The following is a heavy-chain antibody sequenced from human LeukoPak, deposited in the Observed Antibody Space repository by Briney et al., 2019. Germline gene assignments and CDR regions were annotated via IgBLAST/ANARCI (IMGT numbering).Heavy chain of an antibody. CDR2: IKQDGGEK. J-gene: IGHJ2*01. CDR3: ARKLGGFGDYGWYFDL. V-gene: IGHV3-7*01. D-gene: IGHD4-17*01. CDR1: GFTFSSYW. Sequence: GGSLRLSCAASGFTFSSYWMNWVRQAPGKGLGWVANIKQDGGEKYYVDSVKGRFTISRDNTKNSLYLQIDSLRAEDTAVCYCARKLGGFGDYGWYFDLWGRGTLVTVSS.